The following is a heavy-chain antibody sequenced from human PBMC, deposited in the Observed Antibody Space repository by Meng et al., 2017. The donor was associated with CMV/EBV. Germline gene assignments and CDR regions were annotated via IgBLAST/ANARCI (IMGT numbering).Heavy chain of an antibody. CDR1: GFTFSSYS. V-gene: IGHV3-21*01. D-gene: IGHD1-26*01. CDR2: ISSSSSYI. Sequence: GESLKISCAASGFTFSSYSMNWVRQAPGEGLEWVSSISSSSSYIYYADSVKGRFTITRDNAKNSLYLQMNSLRAEDTAVYYCARAPGSYYDYWGQGTLVTVSS. J-gene: IGHJ4*02. CDR3: ARAPGSYYDY.